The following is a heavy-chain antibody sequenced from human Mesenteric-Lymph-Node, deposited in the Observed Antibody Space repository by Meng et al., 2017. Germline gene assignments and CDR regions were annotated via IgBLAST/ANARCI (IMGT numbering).Heavy chain of an antibody. V-gene: IGHV3-23*01. J-gene: IGHJ6*02. CDR1: GFTFSSYW. CDR3: AKVVDSGSYYGDYYYGMDV. CDR2: ISGSGGST. D-gene: IGHD1-26*01. Sequence: GGSLRLSCAASGFTFSSYWMTWVRQAPGKGLEWVSAISGSGGSTYYADSVKGRFTISRDNSKNTLYLPMNSLRAEDTAVYYCAKVVDSGSYYGDYYYGMDVWGQGTTVTVSS.